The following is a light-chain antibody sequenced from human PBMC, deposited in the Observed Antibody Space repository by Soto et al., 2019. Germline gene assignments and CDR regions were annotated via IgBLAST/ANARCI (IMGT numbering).Light chain of an antibody. CDR1: SSDVGGYNY. J-gene: IGLJ1*01. Sequence: QSVLTQPASVSGSPGQSITTSCTGTSSDVGGYNYVSWHQQHPGEAPKLMIYDVSNRPSGVSNRFSGSKSGNTASLTISGLQAEDEADYYCSSYTSSSTYVFGTGTKVTVL. CDR2: DVS. CDR3: SSYTSSSTYV. V-gene: IGLV2-14*01.